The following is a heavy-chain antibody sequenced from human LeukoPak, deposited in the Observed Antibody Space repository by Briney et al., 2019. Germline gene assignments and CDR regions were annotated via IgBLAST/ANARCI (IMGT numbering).Heavy chain of an antibody. Sequence: ASVKVSCKASGYTFTSYYMHWVRQAPGQGLEWMGIMNPSGGSTSYAQKFQGRVTKTRDMSTSTVYMELSRLRSEDPAVYSCAREAAAGIPELWGNGTTVTVSS. CDR2: MNPSGGST. CDR1: GYTFTSYY. CDR3: AREAAAGIPEL. V-gene: IGHV1-46*01. D-gene: IGHD6-13*01. J-gene: IGHJ6*04.